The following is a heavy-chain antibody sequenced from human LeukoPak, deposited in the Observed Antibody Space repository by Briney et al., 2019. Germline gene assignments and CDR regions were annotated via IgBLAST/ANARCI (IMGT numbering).Heavy chain of an antibody. CDR2: IYYSGST. Sequence: PSQTLSLTCTVSGGSISSGDYYWSWIRQPPGKGLEWFGYIYYSGSTYYNPSLKSRVTISVDTSKNQFSLKLSSVTAADTAVYYCARDSASSNYFDYWGQGTLVTVSS. V-gene: IGHV4-30-4*08. J-gene: IGHJ4*02. D-gene: IGHD5-18*01. CDR1: GGSISSGDYY. CDR3: ARDSASSNYFDY.